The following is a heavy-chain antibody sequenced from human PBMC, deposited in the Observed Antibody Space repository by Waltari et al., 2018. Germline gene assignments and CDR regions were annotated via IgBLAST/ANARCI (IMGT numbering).Heavy chain of an antibody. J-gene: IGHJ4*02. Sequence: EVRLVQSGAEGKKPVESLRISCKASGSTFTHYWIAWMRHRPGQGLEWIGPIYPRDSDTRYNPSFHGQVTMSADEYMATTSLQWSSLRASDTAIYYCARPRDAGSHYAFWGQGTVVTVS. V-gene: IGHV5-51*01. CDR3: ARPRDAGSHYAF. CDR1: GSTFTHYW. CDR2: IYPRDSDT. D-gene: IGHD3-10*01.